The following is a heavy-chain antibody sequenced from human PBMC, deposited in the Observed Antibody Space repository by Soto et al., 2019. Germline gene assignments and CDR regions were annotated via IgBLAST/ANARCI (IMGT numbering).Heavy chain of an antibody. CDR3: ARLVYRAGGRIFDS. V-gene: IGHV2-5*01. CDR1: GFSLSISGEG. J-gene: IGHJ4*02. D-gene: IGHD3-16*01. CDR2: IYWSDEK. Sequence: QITLKESGPTLVKPTQTLTLTCTFSGFSLSISGEGVGWIRQPPGKALEWLALIYWSDEKHYSPPLKNRLTITKHTSKNQVVLTMTNMDPVDTATYYCARLVYRAGGRIFDSWGQGSLVTVSS.